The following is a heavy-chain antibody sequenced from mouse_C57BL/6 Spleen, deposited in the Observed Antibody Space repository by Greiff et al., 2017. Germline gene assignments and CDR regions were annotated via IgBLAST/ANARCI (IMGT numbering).Heavy chain of an antibody. CDR2: ISNLAYSI. CDR1: GFTFSDYG. V-gene: IGHV5-15*01. Sequence: DVQLVESGGGLVQPGGSLKLSCAASGFTFSDYGMAWVRQAPRKGPEWVAFISNLAYSIYYADTVTGRFTISRENAKNTLYLEMSSLRSEDTAMYYCARKDYGNYAGFAYWGQGTLVTVSA. CDR3: ARKDYGNYAGFAY. J-gene: IGHJ3*01. D-gene: IGHD2-1*01.